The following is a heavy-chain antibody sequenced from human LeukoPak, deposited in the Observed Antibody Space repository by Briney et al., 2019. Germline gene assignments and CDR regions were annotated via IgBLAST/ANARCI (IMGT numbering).Heavy chain of an antibody. Sequence: GGSLRLSCAASGFTFSSYGMHWVRQAPGKGLEWVAVISYDGSNKYYADSVKGRFTISRDNSKNTLYLQMNSLRAEDTAVYYCARGSIDWQAVAFDYWGQGTLVTVSS. J-gene: IGHJ4*02. CDR1: GFTFSSYG. CDR3: ARGSIDWQAVAFDY. D-gene: IGHD2-21*01. CDR2: ISYDGSNK. V-gene: IGHV3-30*03.